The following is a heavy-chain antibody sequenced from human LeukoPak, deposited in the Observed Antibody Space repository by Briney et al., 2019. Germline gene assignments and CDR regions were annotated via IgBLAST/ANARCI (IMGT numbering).Heavy chain of an antibody. D-gene: IGHD1-26*01. CDR2: IKQDGSEK. CDR3: ARRRYSGSSQHFDY. V-gene: IGHV3-7*01. Sequence: GGSLRLSCAASGFTFRDYYMAWIRQAPGKGLEWVANIKQDGSEKYYVDSVKGRFTISRDNAKNSLYLQMNSLRAEDTAVYYCARRRYSGSSQHFDYWGQGTLVTVSS. CDR1: GFTFRDYY. J-gene: IGHJ4*02.